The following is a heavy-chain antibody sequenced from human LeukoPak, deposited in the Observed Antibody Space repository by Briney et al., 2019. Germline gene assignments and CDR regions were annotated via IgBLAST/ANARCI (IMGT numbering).Heavy chain of an antibody. CDR2: IYYSGST. J-gene: IGHJ5*02. Sequence: SETLSLXCTVSGGSISSYYWSWIRQPPGKGLEWIGYIYYSGSTNYNPSLKSRVTISVDTSKNQFSLKLSSVTAADTAVYYCAADTAMVKGGFDPWGQGTLVTVSS. D-gene: IGHD5-18*01. CDR1: GGSISSYY. CDR3: AADTAMVKGGFDP. V-gene: IGHV4-59*01.